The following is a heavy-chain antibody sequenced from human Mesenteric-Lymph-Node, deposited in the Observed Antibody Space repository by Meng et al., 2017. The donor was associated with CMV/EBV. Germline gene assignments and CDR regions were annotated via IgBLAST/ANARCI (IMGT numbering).Heavy chain of an antibody. J-gene: IGHJ6*02. Sequence: GESLKISCAASGFTFSSYYMSWVRQAPGKGLEWVSYISYITTKHYSDSVKGRFTISRDDAKNSLYLEMNSLRVDDTAVYYCARDSYGMDVWGQGTTVTVSS. V-gene: IGHV3-69-1*01. CDR2: ISYITTK. CDR3: ARDSYGMDV. CDR1: GFTFSSYY.